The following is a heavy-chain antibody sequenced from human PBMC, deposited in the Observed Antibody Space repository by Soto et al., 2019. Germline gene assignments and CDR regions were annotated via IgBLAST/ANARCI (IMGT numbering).Heavy chain of an antibody. V-gene: IGHV3-30*18. D-gene: IGHD5-18*01. Sequence: GGSLRLSCAASGFTFSSYGMHWVRQAPGKGLEWVAVISYDGSNKYYADSVKGRFTISRDNSKNTLYLQMNSLRAEDTAVYYCAKDRWVRGYSYGYYFDYWGQGTLVTVSS. CDR2: ISYDGSNK. CDR3: AKDRWVRGYSYGYYFDY. CDR1: GFTFSSYG. J-gene: IGHJ4*02.